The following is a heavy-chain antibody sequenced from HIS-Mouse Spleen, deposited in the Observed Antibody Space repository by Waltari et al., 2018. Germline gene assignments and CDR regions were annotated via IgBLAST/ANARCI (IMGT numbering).Heavy chain of an antibody. CDR3: AREIPYSSSWYDWYFDL. D-gene: IGHD6-13*01. V-gene: IGHV4-39*07. CDR2: IYYSGST. J-gene: IGHJ2*01. Sequence: QLQLQESGPGLVKPSEPLSLTCTVSGGSISSSSYYRCWIRQPPGKGLEWIGSIYYSGSTYYNPSLKSRVTISVDTSKNQFSLKLSSVTAADTAVYYCAREIPYSSSWYDWYFDLWGRGTLVTVSS. CDR1: GGSISSSSYY.